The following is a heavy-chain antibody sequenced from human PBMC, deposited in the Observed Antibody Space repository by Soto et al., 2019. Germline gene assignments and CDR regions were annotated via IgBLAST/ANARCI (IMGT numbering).Heavy chain of an antibody. CDR3: TPSIVGAKGRDAFDI. Sequence: GGSXRLSXXASXXXFXXXXXXXXXQAPGKGLEWVXXXKSKTDGGQTDSAAPVKGRFTISRDDSKNTLYLQMNSLKTEDTAVYYCTPSIVGAKGRDAFDIWGQGTMVTVSS. V-gene: IGHV3-15*07. D-gene: IGHD1-26*01. CDR2: XKSKTDGGQT. CDR1: XXXFXXXX. J-gene: IGHJ3*02.